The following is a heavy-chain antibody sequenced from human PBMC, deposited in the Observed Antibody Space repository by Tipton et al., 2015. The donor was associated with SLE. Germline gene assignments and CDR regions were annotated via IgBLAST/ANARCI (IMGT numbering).Heavy chain of an antibody. V-gene: IGHV3-30*02. CDR1: GFTVGSHW. J-gene: IGHJ4*02. CDR2: IRFDRDHQ. D-gene: IGHD1-1*01. CDR3: AKDGSNWNLDY. Sequence: SLRLSCAASGFTVGSHWMHWVRQAPGKGLEWVSLIRFDRDHQYNADSVKGRFTTSRDSSTSTVYLQMNSLRIEDTAVYYCAKDGSNWNLDYWGLGTLVTVSS.